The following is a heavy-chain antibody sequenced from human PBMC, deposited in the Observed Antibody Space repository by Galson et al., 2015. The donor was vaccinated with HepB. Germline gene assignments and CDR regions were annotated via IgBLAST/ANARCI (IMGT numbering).Heavy chain of an antibody. J-gene: IGHJ4*02. Sequence: SLRLSCAASGFTVSSNYMSWVRQAPGKGLEWVSVIYSGGSSYYADSVKGRFTISRDNSKNTLYLQMNSLRAEDTAVYYCARWTKGHSGSYYYFDYWGQGTLVTVSS. CDR2: IYSGGSS. D-gene: IGHD1-26*01. CDR1: GFTVSSNY. V-gene: IGHV3-53*01. CDR3: ARWTKGHSGSYYYFDY.